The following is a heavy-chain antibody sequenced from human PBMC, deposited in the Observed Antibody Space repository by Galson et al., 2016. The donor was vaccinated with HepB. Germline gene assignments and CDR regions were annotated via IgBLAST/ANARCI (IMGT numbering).Heavy chain of an antibody. V-gene: IGHV3-48*02. D-gene: IGHD6-13*01. Sequence: SLRLSCAASGFIFSSYWMSWVRQAPGKGLEWISYISISSSTIYYADSVRGRFAISRDNAKNSLYLQMNSLRDEDTAVYYCARDMSSFYNYYYYGMDVWGQGTTVTVSS. CDR1: GFIFSSYW. J-gene: IGHJ6*02. CDR2: ISISSSTI. CDR3: ARDMSSFYNYYYYGMDV.